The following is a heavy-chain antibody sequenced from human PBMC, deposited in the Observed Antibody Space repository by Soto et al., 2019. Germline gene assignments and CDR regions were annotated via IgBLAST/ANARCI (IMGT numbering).Heavy chain of an antibody. CDR1: GFTFSDYY. V-gene: IGHV3-11*05. CDR3: ASHVGAQLWFGERFPFDP. J-gene: IGHJ5*02. CDR2: ISSSSSYT. D-gene: IGHD3-10*01. Sequence: QVQLVESGGGLVKPGGSLRLSCAASGFTFSDYYMSWIRQAPGKGLEWVSYISSSSSYTNYADSVKGRFTISRDNAKNSLYLQMNSLRAEDTAVYYCASHVGAQLWFGERFPFDPWGQGTLVTVSS.